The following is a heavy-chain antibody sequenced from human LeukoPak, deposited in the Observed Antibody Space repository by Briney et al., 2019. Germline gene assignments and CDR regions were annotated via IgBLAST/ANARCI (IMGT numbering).Heavy chain of an antibody. Sequence: VASVKVSCKASGYTFTSYYMHWVRQAPGQGLEWMGIINPSGGSTSYAQKFQGRVTMTRDTSTSTVYMELRSLRSDDTAVYYCARDSVAAAAKLDYWGQGTLVTVSS. D-gene: IGHD6-13*01. CDR1: GYTFTSYY. J-gene: IGHJ4*02. CDR2: INPSGGST. V-gene: IGHV1-46*01. CDR3: ARDSVAAAAKLDY.